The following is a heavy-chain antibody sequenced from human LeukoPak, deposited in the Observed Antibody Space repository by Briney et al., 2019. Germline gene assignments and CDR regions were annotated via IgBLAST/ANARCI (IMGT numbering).Heavy chain of an antibody. D-gene: IGHD2-15*01. V-gene: IGHV3-23*01. CDR1: GFTFSSYA. Sequence: GGSLRLSYAASGFTFSSYAMSGVRQAPGKGLEWVSGISGRGGSTYSADYLKGRFTISRDNSKNTLYLQMNNLRAEGTAVYYCAKDGTLGYCSGGGCYVSKGARGYLDYWGQGTLVTVSS. CDR3: AKDGTLGYCSGGGCYVSKGARGYLDY. J-gene: IGHJ4*02. CDR2: ISGRGGST.